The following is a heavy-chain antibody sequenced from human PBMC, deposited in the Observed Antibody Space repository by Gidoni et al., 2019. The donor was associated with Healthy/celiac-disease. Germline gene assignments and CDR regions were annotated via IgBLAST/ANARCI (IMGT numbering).Heavy chain of an antibody. CDR1: GFTFSSYA. V-gene: IGHV3-23*01. D-gene: IGHD2-2*01. Sequence: VQLLESGGGLVQLGGSLRPSCAASGFTFSSYAMSWVRQAPGKGLEWVSAISGSGGSTYYADSVKGRFTISRDNSKNTLYLQMNSLRAEDTAVYYCAKDQRERYCSSTSCYHYNWFDPWGQGTLVTVSS. J-gene: IGHJ5*02. CDR3: AKDQRERYCSSTSCYHYNWFDP. CDR2: ISGSGGST.